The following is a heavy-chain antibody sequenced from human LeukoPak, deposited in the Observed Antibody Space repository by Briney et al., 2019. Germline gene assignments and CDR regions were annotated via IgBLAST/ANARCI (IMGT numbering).Heavy chain of an antibody. CDR3: ARTGSFRPHAFAL. CDR2: IIPIFGTA. D-gene: IGHD1-14*01. V-gene: IGHV1-69*13. J-gene: IGHJ3*01. CDR1: GGTFSSYA. Sequence: SVKVSCMASGGTFSSYAIMWVQQPPGQGLEWMGGIIPIFGTANYAQKFQGRVTITADESTSTAYMELSSLRSEDTAVYYCARTGSFRPHAFALWRQGTMVTVSS.